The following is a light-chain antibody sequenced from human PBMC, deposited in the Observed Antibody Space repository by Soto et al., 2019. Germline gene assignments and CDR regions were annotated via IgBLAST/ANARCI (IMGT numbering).Light chain of an antibody. CDR1: QSVSSSY. CDR2: GAS. Sequence: EIVLTQSPGTLSLSPGERATLSCRASQSVSSSYLAWYQQKPGQAPRLLIYGASSRATGIADRFSGSGSGTDFTLTISKLEPEDLAVYYCQQYDSSPLTFGGGNKVEIK. V-gene: IGKV3-20*01. CDR3: QQYDSSPLT. J-gene: IGKJ4*01.